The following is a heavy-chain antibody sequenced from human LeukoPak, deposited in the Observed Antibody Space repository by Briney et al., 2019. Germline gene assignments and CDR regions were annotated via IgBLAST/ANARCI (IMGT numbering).Heavy chain of an antibody. CDR3: ARVSWFPGTSYYYMDV. Sequence: SVKVSCKASGGTFSSYAISWVRQAPGQGLEWMGGIIPIFGTANYAQKFQGRVTITADESTSTAYMELSSLRSEDTAVYYCARVSWFPGTSYYYMDVWGKGTTVTVSS. D-gene: IGHD1-1*01. CDR2: IIPIFGTA. CDR1: GGTFSSYA. J-gene: IGHJ6*03. V-gene: IGHV1-69*13.